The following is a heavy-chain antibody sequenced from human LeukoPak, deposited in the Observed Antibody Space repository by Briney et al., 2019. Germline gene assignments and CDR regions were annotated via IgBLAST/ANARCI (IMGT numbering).Heavy chain of an antibody. CDR1: GGTFSSYD. J-gene: IGHJ3*02. V-gene: IGHV1-69*13. D-gene: IGHD5-24*01. CDR2: IIPVFDTA. Sequence: SVKVSCKASGGTFSSYDIRWVRQAPGQGLEWMGGIIPVFDTANYAQKFQGRVTITADESTNTAYMELSSLRSEDTAIYYCARIRDGYNDAYDIWGQGTVVTVPS. CDR3: ARIRDGYNDAYDI.